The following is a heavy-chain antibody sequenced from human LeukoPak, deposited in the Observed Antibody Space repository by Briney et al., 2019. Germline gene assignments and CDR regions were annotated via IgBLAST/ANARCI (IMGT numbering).Heavy chain of an antibody. J-gene: IGHJ4*02. CDR2: INPNSGDT. CDR3: ARDYCSSTSCLFDY. CDR1: GYTFTGYH. D-gene: IGHD2-2*01. V-gene: IGHV1-2*06. Sequence: ASVRVSCKASGYTFTGYHMHWVRQAPGQGLEWMGRINPNSGDTNYAQKFQGRVAMTRDTSISTAFMELTRLGSDDTAVYYCARDYCSSTSCLFDYWGQGTLVTVSS.